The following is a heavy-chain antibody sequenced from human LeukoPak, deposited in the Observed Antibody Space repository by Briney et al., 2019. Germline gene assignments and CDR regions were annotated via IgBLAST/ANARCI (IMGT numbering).Heavy chain of an antibody. J-gene: IGHJ6*03. CDR1: GGSISSYY. V-gene: IGHV4-4*07. CDR2: IYTSGST. CDR3: ARGRFLGWLTSYYYYMDV. Sequence: SETLSLTCTVSGGSISSYYWSWIRQPAGKGLEWIGRIYTSGSTNYNPSLKSRVTMSVDTSKNQFSLKLSSVTAADTAVYYCARGRFLGWLTSYYYYMDVWGKGTTVTVSS. D-gene: IGHD3-3*01.